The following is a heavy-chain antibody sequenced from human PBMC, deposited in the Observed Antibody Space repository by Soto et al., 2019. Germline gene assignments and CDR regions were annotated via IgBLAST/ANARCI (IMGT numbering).Heavy chain of an antibody. CDR3: ARSGRNGYYGMDV. V-gene: IGHV5-51*01. CDR2: IYPGDSDT. J-gene: IGHJ6*02. D-gene: IGHD1-26*01. Sequence: RGESLKISCKGSGYSFSTYWIGWVRQMPGEGLEWMGIIYPGDSDTRYRPSLQGQVTISADKSISTAFLQWSSLKASDTAIYYCARSGRNGYYGMDVWGQGTTVTVSS. CDR1: GYSFSTYW.